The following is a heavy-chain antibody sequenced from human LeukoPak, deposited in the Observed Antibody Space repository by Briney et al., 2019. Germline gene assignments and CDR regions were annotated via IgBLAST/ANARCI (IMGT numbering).Heavy chain of an antibody. CDR2: IKQDGSEK. CDR1: GFTFSSSW. CDR3: ARARSGITFGGVIAAVFDC. J-gene: IGHJ4*02. V-gene: IGHV3-7*01. Sequence: GGSLRLSCAASGFTFSSSWMSWVRQAPGKGLEWVANIKQDGSEKFYVDSVKGRFTISRDNAMNSLCLQMNSLRAEDTAVYYCARARSGITFGGVIAAVFDCWGQGTLVTVSS. D-gene: IGHD3-16*02.